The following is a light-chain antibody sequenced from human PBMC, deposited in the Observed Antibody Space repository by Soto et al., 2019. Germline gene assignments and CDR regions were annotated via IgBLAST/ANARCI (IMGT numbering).Light chain of an antibody. CDR1: QSLNNY. CDR3: QQYHRSSIT. Sequence: DIQMTQSPSTLSASVGDRVTITCRASQSLNNYLAWYQQKPGKAPELLIYDASTLERGVPSRFGGTGSGTEFTLTISSLQTDDFATYYCQQYHRSSITFGQGTRLEIK. CDR2: DAS. V-gene: IGKV1-5*01. J-gene: IGKJ5*01.